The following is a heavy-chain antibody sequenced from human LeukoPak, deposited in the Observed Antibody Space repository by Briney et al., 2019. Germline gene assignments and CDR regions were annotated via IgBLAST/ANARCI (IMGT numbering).Heavy chain of an antibody. Sequence: SETLSLTCTVSGGSISSYYWSWIRQPAGKGLEWIGRIYTSGSTNYNPSLKSRVTMSVDTSKNQFSLKLSSVTAADTAVDYCARDRLMVYAGPWFDPWGQGTLVTVSS. CDR3: ARDRLMVYAGPWFDP. J-gene: IGHJ5*02. D-gene: IGHD2-8*01. CDR1: GGSISSYY. CDR2: IYTSGST. V-gene: IGHV4-4*07.